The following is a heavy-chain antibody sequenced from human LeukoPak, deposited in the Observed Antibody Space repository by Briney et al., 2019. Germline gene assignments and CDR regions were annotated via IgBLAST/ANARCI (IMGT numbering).Heavy chain of an antibody. CDR3: TRDVYSSSWYGRGYYYYGMDV. CDR1: GFTFGDYA. J-gene: IGHJ6*02. D-gene: IGHD6-13*01. V-gene: IGHV3-49*04. Sequence: PGGSLRLSCTASGFTFGDYAMSWVRQAPGRGLEWVGFIRSKAYGGTTEYAASVKGRFTISRDDSKSIAYLQMNSLKTEDTAVYYCTRDVYSSSWYGRGYYYYGMDVWGQGTTVTVSS. CDR2: IRSKAYGGTT.